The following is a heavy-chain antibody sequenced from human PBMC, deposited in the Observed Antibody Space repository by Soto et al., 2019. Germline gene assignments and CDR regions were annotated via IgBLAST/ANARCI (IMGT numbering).Heavy chain of an antibody. CDR2: ISTSGSTV. CDR3: VRYCGTTLCNGVATRTFDY. V-gene: IGHV3-48*03. CDR1: RFTFSTYE. Sequence: PXGSLRLSCSASRFTFSTYEMHWFRQAPGKGLEWVSYISTSGSTVYYADSVKGRFTVSRDNTRNSLYLQMDSLRDEDTALYYCVRYCGTTLCNGVATRTFDYWGQGSLVTVSS. D-gene: IGHD5-12*01. J-gene: IGHJ4*02.